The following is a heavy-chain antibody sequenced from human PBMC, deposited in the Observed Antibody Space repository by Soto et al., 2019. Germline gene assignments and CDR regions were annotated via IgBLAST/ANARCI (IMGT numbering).Heavy chain of an antibody. Sequence: QVQLQESGPGLVKSSQTLSLTCSVSGGSISRSVYYWTWLRQHPGKGLEWIGHIYYAGSSYSNPSLKSRLSMSLDTSKNQFSLKLTSVTAADTAVYYCAIGLRTLYYFDSWGQGTLVSVSS. CDR2: IYYAGSS. CDR3: AIGLRTLYYFDS. J-gene: IGHJ4*02. CDR1: GGSISRSVYY. V-gene: IGHV4-31*03.